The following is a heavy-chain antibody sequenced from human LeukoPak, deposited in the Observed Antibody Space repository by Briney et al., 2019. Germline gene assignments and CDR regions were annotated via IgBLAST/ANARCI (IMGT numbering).Heavy chain of an antibody. CDR1: GGSISSYY. D-gene: IGHD4-23*01. CDR2: IYYSGST. V-gene: IGHV4-59*01. Sequence: PSETLSLTCTVSGGSISSYYWSWIRQPPGKGLEWIEYIYYSGSTNYNPSLKSRVTISVDTSKNQFSLKLSSVTAADTAVYYCAREGTTVVTPSHAFDIWGQGTMVTVSS. CDR3: AREGTTVVTPSHAFDI. J-gene: IGHJ3*02.